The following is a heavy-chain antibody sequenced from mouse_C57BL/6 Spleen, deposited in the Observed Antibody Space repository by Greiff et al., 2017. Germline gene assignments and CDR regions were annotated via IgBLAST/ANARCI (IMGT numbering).Heavy chain of an antibody. Sequence: VQLQQSGAELAKPGASVKLSCTASGYTFTSYWMHWVKQRPGQGLEWIGYINPSSGYTKYNQKFKDKATLTADKSSSTAYMQLSSLTYEDSAVYYCAPDYDGAWFAYWGQGTLVTVSA. CDR2: INPSSGYT. CDR3: APDYDGAWFAY. V-gene: IGHV1-7*01. D-gene: IGHD2-4*01. CDR1: GYTFTSYW. J-gene: IGHJ3*01.